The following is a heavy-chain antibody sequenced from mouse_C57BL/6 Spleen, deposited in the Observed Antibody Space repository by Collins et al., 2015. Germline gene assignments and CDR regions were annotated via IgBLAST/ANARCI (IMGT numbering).Heavy chain of an antibody. J-gene: IGHJ3*01. Sequence: NPSTGYTEYNQKFKDKATLTADKSTSTAYMQLSSLTSEDSAVYYCARGDYYGPAWFAYWGQGTLVTVSA. V-gene: IGHV1-4*01. CDR3: ARGDYYGPAWFAY. D-gene: IGHD2-1*01. CDR2: NPSTGYT.